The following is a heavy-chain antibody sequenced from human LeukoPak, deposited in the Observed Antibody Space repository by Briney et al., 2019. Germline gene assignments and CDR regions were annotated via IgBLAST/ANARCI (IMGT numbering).Heavy chain of an antibody. D-gene: IGHD3-10*01. Sequence: GGSLRLSCAASGFTFSSYGMHWVRQAPGKGLEWVSYISSGGYTTRYAHSVKGRFTISRDNAKNSLHLQMNSLKAEDTAVYYCAREGSSYAPSEPFYFDYWGQGALVTVSS. J-gene: IGHJ4*02. V-gene: IGHV3-48*04. CDR2: ISSGGYTT. CDR3: AREGSSYAPSEPFYFDY. CDR1: GFTFSSYG.